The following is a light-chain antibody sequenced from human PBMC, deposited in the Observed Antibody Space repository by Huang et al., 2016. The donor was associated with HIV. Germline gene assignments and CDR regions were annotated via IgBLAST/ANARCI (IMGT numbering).Light chain of an antibody. V-gene: IGKV1-39*01. CDR2: AAS. Sequence: DIQMTQSPSSLSASVGDRVTITCRASQSIRRNLNWYQQKTGKSPKLLIYAASSLQSRGPSRFSGSGSGTDFTLTISSLQPEDFATYYCQQSYSTPTTFGQGTKVEIK. CDR1: QSIRRN. CDR3: QQSYSTPTT. J-gene: IGKJ1*01.